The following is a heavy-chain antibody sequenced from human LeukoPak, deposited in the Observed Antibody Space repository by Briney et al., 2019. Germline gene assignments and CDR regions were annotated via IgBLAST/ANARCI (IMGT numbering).Heavy chain of an antibody. J-gene: IGHJ6*02. CDR1: GFTFSSYA. Sequence: GGSLRLSCAASGFTFSSYAMSWVRQAPGKGLEWVSSISGSGGRTDYADSVKGRFTISRDNSKNTLYLQMNSLRAEDTAVYFCAKAMATSGYYYGMDVWGQGTTVTVSS. D-gene: IGHD5-24*01. CDR2: ISGSGGRT. CDR3: AKAMATSGYYYGMDV. V-gene: IGHV3-23*01.